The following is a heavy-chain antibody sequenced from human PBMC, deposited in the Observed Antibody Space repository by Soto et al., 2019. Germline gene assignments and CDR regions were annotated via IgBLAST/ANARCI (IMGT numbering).Heavy chain of an antibody. CDR3: AARRSGLYAMDV. CDR2: IVGGSGNT. CDR1: GFTFSTSA. J-gene: IGHJ6*02. V-gene: IGHV1-58*01. D-gene: IGHD1-26*01. Sequence: GPPVKVPCKSSGFTFSTSAVQWVRQARGQRPEWMGWIVGGSGNTNYAQNSQERVIITRDMSTSTVYMELSSLRSDDTAVYFCAARRSGLYAMDVWGQGTTVTVSS.